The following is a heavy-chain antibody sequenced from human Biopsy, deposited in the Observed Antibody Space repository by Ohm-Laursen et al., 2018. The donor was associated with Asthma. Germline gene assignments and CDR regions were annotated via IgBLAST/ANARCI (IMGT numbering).Heavy chain of an antibody. J-gene: IGHJ4*02. D-gene: IGHD6-13*01. CDR1: GFNFHNYG. CDR3: AKDRVAGRSYYFDY. Sequence: SLRLSCTASGFNFHNYGMNWVRRAPGKGLEWVAQILFDGRKINYPDSVKGRFTISRDNSKNMVYLQMNSLRPEDTAVYYCAKDRVAGRSYYFDYWGQGTLVTVPS. V-gene: IGHV3-30*18. CDR2: ILFDGRKI.